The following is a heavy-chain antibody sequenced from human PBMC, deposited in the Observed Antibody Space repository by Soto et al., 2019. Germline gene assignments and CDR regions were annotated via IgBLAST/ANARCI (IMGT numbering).Heavy chain of an antibody. J-gene: IGHJ3*02. CDR3: ATHYYDSSGSLVVAFDI. V-gene: IGHV5-51*01. CDR1: GYSFTSYW. Sequence: PGASLKISCKGSGYSFTSYWIGWVRQVPGKGLKWMGIIYPGDSDTRYSPSFQGQVTISADKSISTAYLQWSSLKASDTAMYYCATHYYDSSGSLVVAFDIWGQGTMVTVSS. CDR2: IYPGDSDT. D-gene: IGHD3-22*01.